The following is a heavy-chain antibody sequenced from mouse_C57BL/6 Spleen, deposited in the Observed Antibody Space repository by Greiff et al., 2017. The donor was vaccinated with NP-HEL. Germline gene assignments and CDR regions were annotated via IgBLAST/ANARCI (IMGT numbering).Heavy chain of an antibody. CDR2: IDPEDGDT. CDR1: GFNIKDYY. J-gene: IGHJ1*03. Sequence: VQLQQSGAELVRPGASVKLSCTASGFNIKDYYMHWVKQRPEQGLEWIGRIDPEDGDTEYAPKFQGKATMTADTSSNTAYLQLSSLTSEDTAVYYCTTYYGSSYGYFDVWGTGTTDTVSS. V-gene: IGHV14-1*01. CDR3: TTYYGSSYGYFDV. D-gene: IGHD1-1*01.